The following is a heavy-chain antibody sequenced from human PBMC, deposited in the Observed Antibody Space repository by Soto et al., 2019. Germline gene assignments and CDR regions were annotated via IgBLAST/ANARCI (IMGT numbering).Heavy chain of an antibody. D-gene: IGHD1-26*01. CDR2: VFYTGST. Sequence: PSNNLSLTYTVSGDSVKCGSSYWSWIRQPPGKGLEWIGYVFYTGSTNYNPSLKSRVNISVDTSKNQFSLKLNSVTAADTAMYYCAREGASTDYFDFWGQG. CDR3: AREGASTDYFDF. CDR1: GDSVKCGSSY. J-gene: IGHJ4*02. V-gene: IGHV4-61*01.